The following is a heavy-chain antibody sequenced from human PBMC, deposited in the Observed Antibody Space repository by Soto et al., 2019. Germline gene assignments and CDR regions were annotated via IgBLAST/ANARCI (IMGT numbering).Heavy chain of an antibody. J-gene: IGHJ6*02. D-gene: IGHD5-18*01. Sequence: PSETLSLTCTVSGGSDSSGSYYWSWIRQPPGKGLEWIGYIYYSGSTNYNPSLKSRVTISVDTSKNQFSLKLSSVTAADTAVYYCAREGYSYGLLGYYYYGMDVWGQGTTVTVSS. CDR1: GGSDSSGSYY. CDR3: AREGYSYGLLGYYYYGMDV. V-gene: IGHV4-61*01. CDR2: IYYSGST.